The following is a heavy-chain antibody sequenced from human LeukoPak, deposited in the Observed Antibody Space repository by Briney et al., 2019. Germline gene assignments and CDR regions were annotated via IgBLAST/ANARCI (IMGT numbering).Heavy chain of an antibody. D-gene: IGHD3-22*01. CDR1: GGSISSGGYY. Sequence: SQTLSLTCTVSGGSISSGGYYWSWIRQHPGKGLEWIGYIYYSGGTYYNPSLKSRVTISVDTSKNQFSLKLSSVTAADTAVYYCARDNSDSSGYFDYWGQGTLVTVSS. CDR3: ARDNSDSSGYFDY. V-gene: IGHV4-31*03. J-gene: IGHJ4*02. CDR2: IYYSGGT.